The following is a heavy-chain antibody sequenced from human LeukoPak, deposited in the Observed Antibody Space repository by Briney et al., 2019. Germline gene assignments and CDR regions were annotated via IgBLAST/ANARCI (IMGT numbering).Heavy chain of an antibody. CDR1: GFTFSSYS. J-gene: IGHJ4*02. V-gene: IGHV3-69-1*01. Sequence: GGSLRLSCAASGFTFSSYSMNWVRQAPGKGLEWVATMTSSSTIYYADSVKGRFTISRDNAKNSVYLQLNSLRAEDTAVYYCARGTNDWKGIDYWGQGPQVTVSS. CDR3: ARGTNDWKGIDY. D-gene: IGHD1-1*01. CDR2: MTSSSTI.